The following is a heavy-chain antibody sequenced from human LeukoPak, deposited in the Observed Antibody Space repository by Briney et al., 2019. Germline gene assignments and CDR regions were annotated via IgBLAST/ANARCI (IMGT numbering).Heavy chain of an antibody. CDR1: GYTFTGYY. Sequence: GASVKVFCKASGYTFTGYYMHWVRQAPGQGLEWMGWIIPNSGGTNYAQKFQGRVTMTRDTSISTAYMELSRLRSDDTAVYYCARVRRPDSSSSYAFDIWGQGTMVTVSS. CDR2: IIPNSGGT. CDR3: ARVRRPDSSSSYAFDI. J-gene: IGHJ3*02. V-gene: IGHV1-2*02. D-gene: IGHD6-6*01.